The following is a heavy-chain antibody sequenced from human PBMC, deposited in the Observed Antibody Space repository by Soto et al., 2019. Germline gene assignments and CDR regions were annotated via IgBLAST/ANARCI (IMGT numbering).Heavy chain of an antibody. CDR2: IYAADSDT. D-gene: IGHD1-26*01. CDR3: ARNDFKDSGSYPDAFDI. CDR1: GYSFPNYW. V-gene: IGHV5-51*01. Sequence: GESLKISCEGSGYSFPNYWIGWVRQMPGKGLEWMGIIYAADSDTRYSPSFQGQVSISVDKSISTAYLQWSSLKASDTAMYYRARNDFKDSGSYPDAFDIWGQGTMVTVSS. J-gene: IGHJ3*02.